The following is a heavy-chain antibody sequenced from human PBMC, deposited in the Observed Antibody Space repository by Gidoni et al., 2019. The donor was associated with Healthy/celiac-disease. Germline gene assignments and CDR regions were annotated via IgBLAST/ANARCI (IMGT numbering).Heavy chain of an antibody. CDR1: GVTGSSNA. Sequence: EVQLWEAGGGVVQPGGSLSLSGAGAGVTGSSNAMSWVRQAPGKGLEWVSAISGRGGSTYYSDSVKGRFTISRDDSKNTLYLQMNSLRAEDTAVYYCAKDSPFGRYSYGGGLDYWGQGTLVTVSS. D-gene: IGHD5-18*01. CDR2: ISGRGGST. CDR3: AKDSPFGRYSYGGGLDY. V-gene: IGHV3-23*01. J-gene: IGHJ4*02.